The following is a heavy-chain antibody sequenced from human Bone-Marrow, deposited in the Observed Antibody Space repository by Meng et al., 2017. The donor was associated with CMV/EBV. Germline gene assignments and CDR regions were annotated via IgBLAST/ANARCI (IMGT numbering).Heavy chain of an antibody. V-gene: IGHV4-34*01. Sequence: SETLSLTCAVYRGSFSGYYWSWFRQPPGKGLEWLGEINHSGGTNCNPSLESRVTISVDTSKNQFSLKLSSLTAADTAVYYCARGRGESYYDSSGPRFAYFEYWGPGSLVHVAS. CDR1: RGSFSGYY. CDR3: ARGRGESYYDSSGPRFAYFEY. CDR2: INHSGGT. D-gene: IGHD3-22*01. J-gene: IGHJ4*02.